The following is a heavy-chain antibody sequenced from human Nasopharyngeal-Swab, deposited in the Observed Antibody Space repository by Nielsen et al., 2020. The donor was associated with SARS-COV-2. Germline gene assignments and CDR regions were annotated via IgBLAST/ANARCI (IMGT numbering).Heavy chain of an antibody. Sequence: GGSLRLSCAASGFTFSGYGMHWVRQAPGEGLEWVALISFDGRNKFYSDSVKGRFTISRDNSRDTLYLQMNSLRAEDTAVYYCAKDSGDILDSTWLPGGYWGQGTLVTVSS. CDR3: AKDSGDILDSTWLPGGY. V-gene: IGHV3-30*18. CDR1: GFTFSGYG. J-gene: IGHJ4*02. D-gene: IGHD7-27*01. CDR2: ISFDGRNK.